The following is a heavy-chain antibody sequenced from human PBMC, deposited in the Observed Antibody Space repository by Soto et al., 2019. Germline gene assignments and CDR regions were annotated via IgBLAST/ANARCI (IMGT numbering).Heavy chain of an antibody. CDR1: GFTFSSYS. J-gene: IGHJ5*02. D-gene: IGHD6-19*01. V-gene: IGHV3-21*01. Sequence: KTGGSLRLSCAASGFTFSSYSMNWVRQAPGKGLEWVSSISSSSSYIYYPDSVKGRFTISRDNANNSLYLQMTSLRAEDTAVYYCARDFSPWQWLAPFDPWGQGTLVTVSS. CDR2: ISSSSSYI. CDR3: ARDFSPWQWLAPFDP.